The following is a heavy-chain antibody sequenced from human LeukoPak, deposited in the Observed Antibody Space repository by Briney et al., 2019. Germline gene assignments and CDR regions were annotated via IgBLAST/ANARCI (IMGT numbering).Heavy chain of an antibody. CDR1: GFTFSSYA. D-gene: IGHD6-19*01. CDR2: ISDDGYTT. CDR3: ANRAVAGTRPSDY. Sequence: PGGSLRLSCAASGFTFSSYAMNWVRQAPGKGLEWVSVISDDGYTTFYADSVKGRFTISRDNSKSTLYLHTNSLRADDTAVYYCANRAVAGTRPSDYWGQGTLVTVSS. V-gene: IGHV3-23*01. J-gene: IGHJ4*02.